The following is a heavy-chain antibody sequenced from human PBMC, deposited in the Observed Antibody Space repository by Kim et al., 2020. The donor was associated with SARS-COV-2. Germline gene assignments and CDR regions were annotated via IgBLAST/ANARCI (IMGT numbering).Heavy chain of an antibody. CDR1: GGSISSSNW. J-gene: IGHJ4*02. CDR2: IYHSGST. V-gene: IGHV4-4*02. CDR3: ARSAGEGSSPLDY. Sequence: SETLSLTCAVSGGSISSSNWWSWVRQPLGKGLEWIGEIYHSGSTNYNPSLKSRVTISVDKSKNQFSLKLSSATAADTAVYYCARSAGEGSSPLDYWGQGTLVTVSS. D-gene: IGHD6-13*01.